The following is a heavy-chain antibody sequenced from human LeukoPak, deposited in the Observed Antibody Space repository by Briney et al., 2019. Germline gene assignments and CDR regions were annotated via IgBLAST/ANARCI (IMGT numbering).Heavy chain of an antibody. J-gene: IGHJ6*02. Sequence: GGSLRLSCAASGFTFSSYAMHWVRQAPGKGLEYVSAISSNGGSTYYANSVKGRFTISRDNSNNTLYLQMNSLTTEDTAVYYCARDPDRLLIFGMDVWGQGTTVTVSS. V-gene: IGHV3-64*01. CDR2: ISSNGGST. CDR3: ARDPDRLLIFGMDV. D-gene: IGHD3-9*01. CDR1: GFTFSSYA.